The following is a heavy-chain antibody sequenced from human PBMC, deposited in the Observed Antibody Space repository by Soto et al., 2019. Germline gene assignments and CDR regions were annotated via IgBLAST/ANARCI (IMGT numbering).Heavy chain of an antibody. CDR3: AKDAVAYNGEWDWFDL. CDR1: GFTFKNFA. D-gene: IGHD3-10*01. CDR2: IGGSGSSA. Sequence: EVQLLESGGGLVQPGGSLRLSCAASGFTFKNFAVSWVRQAPGKGMEWVSAIGGSGSSANYADSGKGRFTVSRDDSKSTLYLQMRGLRVDDTALYYCAKDAVAYNGEWDWFDLWGQGTLVTFSS. J-gene: IGHJ5*02. V-gene: IGHV3-23*01.